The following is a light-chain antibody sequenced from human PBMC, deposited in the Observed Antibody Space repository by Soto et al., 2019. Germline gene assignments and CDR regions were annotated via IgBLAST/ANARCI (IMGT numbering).Light chain of an antibody. J-gene: IGKJ1*01. V-gene: IGKV3-20*01. CDR1: QSVSNNY. Sequence: EIVLTQSPGSLSLSPGERATLSCRASQSVSNNYLAWYQQIPGQAPRLLIYGASSRATGIPDRFSGSGSGTDFTLTISRLEPEDFAVYYCQQYGSSPQTFGQGTKV. CDR2: GAS. CDR3: QQYGSSPQT.